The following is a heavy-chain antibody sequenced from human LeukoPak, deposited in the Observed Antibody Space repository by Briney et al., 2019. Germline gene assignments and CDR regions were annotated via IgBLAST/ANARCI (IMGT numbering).Heavy chain of an antibody. D-gene: IGHD3-22*01. CDR3: AREYYYDSSGYYQDFDY. J-gene: IGHJ4*02. CDR1: GYTFTGYY. CDR2: INPNSGGT. Sequence: ASVKVCCKASGYTFTGYYMHWVRRAPGQGLEWMGWINPNSGGTNYAQKFQGRVTMTRDTSISTAYMELSRLRSDDTAVYYCAREYYYDSSGYYQDFDYWGQGTLVTVSA. V-gene: IGHV1-2*02.